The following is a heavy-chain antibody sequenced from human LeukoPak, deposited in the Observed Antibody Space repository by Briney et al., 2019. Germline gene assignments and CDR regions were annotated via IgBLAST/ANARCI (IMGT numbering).Heavy chain of an antibody. J-gene: IGHJ4*02. V-gene: IGHV3-7*01. CDR3: SGRDSSRIPRAL. Sequence: GGSLRLSCAASGLTFTDFWMNWVRLAPGRGLEWLANINPYGTEKYYVDSVKGRFAISRDNAKNEVYLEMNSLRAEDTGVYYCSGRDSSRIPRALWGQGALDSVSS. CDR2: INPYGTEK. CDR1: GLTFTDFW. D-gene: IGHD2-2*01.